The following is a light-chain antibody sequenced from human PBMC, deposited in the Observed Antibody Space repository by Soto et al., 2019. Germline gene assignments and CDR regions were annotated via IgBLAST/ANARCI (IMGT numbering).Light chain of an antibody. V-gene: IGKV1-5*03. CDR3: QHYNSYSEA. CDR1: QTISSW. CDR2: KAS. Sequence: MTQSPDTLSGSVGDRVTITCRASQTISSWLAWYQQKPGKAPKLLIYKASTLKSGVPSRFSGSGSGTEFTLTISSLQPDDFATYYCQHYNSYSEAFGQGTKV. J-gene: IGKJ1*01.